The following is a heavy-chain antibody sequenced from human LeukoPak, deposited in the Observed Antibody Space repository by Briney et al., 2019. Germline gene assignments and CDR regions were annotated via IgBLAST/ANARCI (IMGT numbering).Heavy chain of an antibody. CDR3: ARDPHSGWYIHY. J-gene: IGHJ4*02. Sequence: PGESLRLSCAASGFTFSSYGMHWVRQAPGKGLEWVAVIWYDGSNKYYADPVKGRFSITRDNSKNTLYLQMNSLRAEDTAVYYCARDPHSGWYIHYWGQGTLVTVSS. CDR1: GFTFSSYG. CDR2: IWYDGSNK. V-gene: IGHV3-33*01. D-gene: IGHD6-19*01.